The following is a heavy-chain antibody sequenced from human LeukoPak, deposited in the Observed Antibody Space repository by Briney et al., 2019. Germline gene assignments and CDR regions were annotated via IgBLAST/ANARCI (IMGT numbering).Heavy chain of an antibody. V-gene: IGHV1-69*13. CDR1: GGTFSSYA. J-gene: IGHJ4*02. Sequence: ASVKVSCKASGGTFSSYAISWVRQAPGQGLEWMGGIIPIFGTANYAQKFQGRVTITADEATSTAYMELSSLRSEDTAVYYCARGPPDNWNYVYGTYWGQGALVTVSS. CDR2: IIPIFGTA. CDR3: ARGPPDNWNYVYGTY. D-gene: IGHD1-7*01.